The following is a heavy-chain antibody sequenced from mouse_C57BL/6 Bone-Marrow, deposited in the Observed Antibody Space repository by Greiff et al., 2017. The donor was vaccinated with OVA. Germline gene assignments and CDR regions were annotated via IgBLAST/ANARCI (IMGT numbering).Heavy chain of an antibody. CDR3: ARRGITTVDY. CDR2: ISSGGSYT. CDR1: GFTFSSYG. D-gene: IGHD1-1*01. Sequence: EVKLMESGGDLVKPGGSLKLSCAASGFTFSSYGMSWVRQTPDKRLEWVATISSGGSYTYYPDSVKGRFTISRDNAKNTLYLQMSSLKSEDTAVYYCARRGITTVDYWGQGTTLTVSS. J-gene: IGHJ2*01. V-gene: IGHV5-6*02.